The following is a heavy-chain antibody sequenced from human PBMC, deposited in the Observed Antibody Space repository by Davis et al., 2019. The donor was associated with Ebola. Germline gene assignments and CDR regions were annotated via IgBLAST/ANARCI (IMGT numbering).Heavy chain of an antibody. V-gene: IGHV4-31*03. D-gene: IGHD3-16*01. CDR1: GGSSSGGYY. J-gene: IGHJ4*02. Sequence: MPSETLSLTCTVSGGSSSGGYYWSWIRQHPGKGLEWIGYIYYSGSTYYNPSPKSRVTISVDTSKNQFSLKLSSVTAADTAVYYCARILWGDPRLADYWGQGTLVTVSS. CDR2: IYYSGST. CDR3: ARILWGDPRLADY.